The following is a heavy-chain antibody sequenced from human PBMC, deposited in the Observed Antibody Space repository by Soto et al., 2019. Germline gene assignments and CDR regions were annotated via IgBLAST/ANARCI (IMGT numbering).Heavy chain of an antibody. J-gene: IGHJ6*02. D-gene: IGHD2-15*01. CDR2: TYYRSKWYN. CDR3: ARPKGVAYCRGGSSNSFGYSPSGMDA. CDR1: GDSVSSNSAA. Sequence: PSQTLSLSCAISGDSVSSNSAAWNWIRQSPSRGLECLGRTYYRSKWYNDCAVSVKSRIIINRDTFKNQLPLQLNPVTPWDTAVYPCARPKGVAYCRGGSSNSFGYSPSGMDARRQGPTVTVSS. V-gene: IGHV6-1*01.